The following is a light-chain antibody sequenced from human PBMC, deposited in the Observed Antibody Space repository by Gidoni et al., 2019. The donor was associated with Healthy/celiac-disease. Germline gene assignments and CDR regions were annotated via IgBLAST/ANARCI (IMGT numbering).Light chain of an antibody. V-gene: IGKV1-5*01. J-gene: IGKJ1*01. CDR3: QQYNSYSWT. Sequence: DTQMTHSPSPLSASVGDRVTITCRASQSISSCLAWYQQKPGKAPKLLIYDASSLESGVPSRFSGSGSGTEFTLTISSLQPEDFATYYCQQYNSYSWTFGQGTKVEIK. CDR2: DAS. CDR1: QSISSC.